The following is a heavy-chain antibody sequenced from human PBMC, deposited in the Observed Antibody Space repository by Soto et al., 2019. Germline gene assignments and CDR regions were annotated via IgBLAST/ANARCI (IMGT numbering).Heavy chain of an antibody. CDR2: IYHSGST. V-gene: IGHV4-4*02. Sequence: QVQLQESGPGLVKPSGTLSLTCAVSSGSISSSNWWSWVRQPPGKGLEWIGEIYHSGSTNYNPTLKRRVTISVDKSKNQFSLKLSSVTAADTAVYYCARGIAARLGYYYYMDVWGKGTTVTVSS. CDR3: ARGIAARLGYYYYMDV. CDR1: SGSISSSNW. J-gene: IGHJ6*03. D-gene: IGHD6-6*01.